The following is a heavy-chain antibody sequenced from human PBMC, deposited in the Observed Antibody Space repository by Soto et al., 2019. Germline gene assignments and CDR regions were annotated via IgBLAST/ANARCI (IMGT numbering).Heavy chain of an antibody. CDR3: ARERHDYYDSSGYLDY. J-gene: IGHJ4*02. D-gene: IGHD3-22*01. CDR2: IYYSGST. Sequence: PSETLYLTCTVSGDSITSGESYWSWIRQPPGKGLEWIGYIYYSGSTYYSPSLKSRVTISVDTSKNQFSLKLSSVTAADTAVYYCARERHDYYDSSGYLDYWGQGTLVTVSS. V-gene: IGHV4-30-4*01. CDR1: GDSITSGESY.